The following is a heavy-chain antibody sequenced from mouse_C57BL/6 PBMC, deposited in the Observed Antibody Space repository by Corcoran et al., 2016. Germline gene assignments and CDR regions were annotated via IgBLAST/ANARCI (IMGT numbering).Heavy chain of an antibody. CDR1: GYTFTDYY. Sequence: EVQLQQSGPELVKPGASVKISCKASGYTFTDYYMNWVKQSHGKSLEWIGDINPNNGGTSYNQKFKGKATLTVDKSSSTAYMELRSLTSDDSAVYYCARSDYWGYWGQGTTLTVSS. D-gene: IGHD1-1*01. CDR3: ARSDYWGY. J-gene: IGHJ2*01. CDR2: INPNNGGT. V-gene: IGHV1-26*01.